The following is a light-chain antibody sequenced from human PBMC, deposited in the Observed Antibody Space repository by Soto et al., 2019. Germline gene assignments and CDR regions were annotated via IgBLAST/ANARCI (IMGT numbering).Light chain of an antibody. CDR3: QQYNTYSRT. Sequence: DIQMTQSPSTLSASVGDRVTITCRASQSISSWLAWYQQKPGKAPNLLIYKASSLQGGASSRFSGSGSGTDFTLTISSLQPDDFATYYCQQYNTYSRTFRQGTKV. V-gene: IGKV1-5*03. CDR1: QSISSW. J-gene: IGKJ1*01. CDR2: KAS.